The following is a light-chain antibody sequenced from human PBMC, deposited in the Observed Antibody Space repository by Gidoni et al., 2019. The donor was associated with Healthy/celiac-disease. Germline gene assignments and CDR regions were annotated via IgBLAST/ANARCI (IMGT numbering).Light chain of an antibody. Sequence: QSALTQPASVSGSPGQSITISCTGTSSDVGSYNLVSWYQQHTGKAPKLMIYEGSKRPSGVSNRFSGSKSGNTASLTSSGLQAEDEADYYCCSYAGSSTVFGGGTKLTVL. J-gene: IGLJ2*01. V-gene: IGLV2-23*01. CDR2: EGS. CDR3: CSYAGSSTV. CDR1: SSDVGSYNL.